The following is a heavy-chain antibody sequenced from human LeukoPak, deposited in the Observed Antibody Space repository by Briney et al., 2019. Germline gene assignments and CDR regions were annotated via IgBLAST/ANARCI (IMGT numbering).Heavy chain of an antibody. Sequence: GASVKVSCKASGGTFSSYAISWVRQAPGQGLEWMGGIIPIFGTANYAQKFQGRVTITTDEPTSTAYMELSSLRSEDTAVYYCARARGDDSYYYYMDVWGKGTTVTVSS. V-gene: IGHV1-69*05. J-gene: IGHJ6*03. CDR1: GGTFSSYA. D-gene: IGHD3-10*01. CDR3: ARARGDDSYYYYMDV. CDR2: IIPIFGTA.